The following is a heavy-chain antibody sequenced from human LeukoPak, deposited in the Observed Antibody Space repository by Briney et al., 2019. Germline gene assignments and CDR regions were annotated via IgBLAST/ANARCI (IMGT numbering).Heavy chain of an antibody. Sequence: ASVKVSCKASGYTSTSYGISWVRQAPGQGLEWMGWISAYNGNTNYAQKFQGRVTMTTDTSTTTVYMELRSLRSDDTAVYYCARDEIVVILDYWGQGTLVTVSS. J-gene: IGHJ4*02. CDR1: GYTSTSYG. D-gene: IGHD2-15*01. CDR3: ARDEIVVILDY. V-gene: IGHV1-18*01. CDR2: ISAYNGNT.